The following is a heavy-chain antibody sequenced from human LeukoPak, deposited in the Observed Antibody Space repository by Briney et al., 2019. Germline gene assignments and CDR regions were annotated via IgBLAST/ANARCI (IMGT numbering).Heavy chain of an antibody. Sequence: SQTLSLTCTVSGGSISSGSYYWSWIRQPAGKGLEWIGRIYTSGSTNYNPSLKSRVTISVDTSKNRFSLKLSSVTAADTAVYYCARDEPTYYCSSTSCPPGAFDIWGQGTMVTVSS. J-gene: IGHJ3*02. CDR2: IYTSGST. CDR1: GGSISSGSYY. V-gene: IGHV4-61*02. CDR3: ARDEPTYYCSSTSCPPGAFDI. D-gene: IGHD2-2*01.